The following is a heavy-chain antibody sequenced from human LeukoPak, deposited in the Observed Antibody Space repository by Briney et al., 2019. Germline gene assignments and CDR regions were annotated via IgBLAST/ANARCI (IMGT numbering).Heavy chain of an antibody. CDR1: GFTFSSYA. D-gene: IGHD1-26*01. J-gene: IGHJ4*02. CDR2: ISTSGGRT. CDR3: AKDRDGGSATTAKGFDY. Sequence: GGSLRLSCAASGFTFSSYAVSWVRQAPGKGLEWVSGISTSGGRTYYADSVKGRFTISRDNSKNTLYLQMNSLGAEDTAIYYCAKDRDGGSATTAKGFDYWAQGTRVTGSS. V-gene: IGHV3-23*01.